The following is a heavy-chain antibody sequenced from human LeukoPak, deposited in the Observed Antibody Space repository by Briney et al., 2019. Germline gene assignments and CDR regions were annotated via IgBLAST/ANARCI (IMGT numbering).Heavy chain of an antibody. Sequence: GGSLRLSCAASGFTFSNHYMSWIRQAPGKGLEWVSFISTSSSYIHNADSVKGRFTISRDNAENSLYLQMNSLRAEDTAVYYCARAAIAAARIYYYMDVWGKGTTVTVSS. CDR1: GFTFSNHY. J-gene: IGHJ6*03. CDR2: ISTSSSYI. CDR3: ARAAIAAARIYYYMDV. D-gene: IGHD6-13*01. V-gene: IGHV3-11*06.